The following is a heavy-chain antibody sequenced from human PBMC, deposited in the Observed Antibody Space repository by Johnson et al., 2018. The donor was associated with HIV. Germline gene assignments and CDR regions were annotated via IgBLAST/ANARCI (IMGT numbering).Heavy chain of an antibody. Sequence: VQLVESGGGLVQPGGSLRLSCVASGFTLGRFWMNWVRQAPGKGLEWVASIQEDGSEKYYVDSVKGRFTISRDNAKKSLYLQMTSLRAEDTAVYYGARSDITLVRGGAFDIWGQGTMVSVSS. D-gene: IGHD3-10*01. J-gene: IGHJ3*02. V-gene: IGHV3-7*01. CDR2: IQEDGSEK. CDR1: GFTLGRFW. CDR3: ARSDITLVRGGAFDI.